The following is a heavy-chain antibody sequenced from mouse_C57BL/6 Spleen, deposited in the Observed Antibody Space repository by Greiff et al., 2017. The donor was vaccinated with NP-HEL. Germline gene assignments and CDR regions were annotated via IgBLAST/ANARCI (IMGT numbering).Heavy chain of an antibody. CDR3: ARGIYYDRQKAMDY. CDR1: GYTFTSYW. V-gene: IGHV1-53*01. D-gene: IGHD2-4*01. Sequence: VQLQQPGTELVKPGASVKLSCTASGYTFTSYWMHWVKQRPGQGLEWIGNINPCNGGTNYNEKFKSKDTMTVDKSSSTAYMKLSRLTSEDSAVYYCARGIYYDRQKAMDYWGQGTSVTVSS. J-gene: IGHJ4*01. CDR2: INPCNGGT.